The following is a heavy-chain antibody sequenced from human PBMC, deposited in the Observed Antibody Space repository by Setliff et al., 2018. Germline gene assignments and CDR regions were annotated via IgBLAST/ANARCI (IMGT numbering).Heavy chain of an antibody. J-gene: IGHJ3*01. CDR1: GFTFSSYW. CDR3: ARAHRYFSDTSGYFYDQGRSAFDV. Sequence: GGSLRLSCAASGFTFSSYWMSWVRQAPGKGLEWVAIISHEGSTKYYADPVKGRFTISRDNAKNSLYLQMNSLGAEDTALYYCARAHRYFSDTSGYFYDQGRSAFDVWGQGTMVTVSS. CDR2: ISHEGSTK. D-gene: IGHD3-22*01. V-gene: IGHV3-7*03.